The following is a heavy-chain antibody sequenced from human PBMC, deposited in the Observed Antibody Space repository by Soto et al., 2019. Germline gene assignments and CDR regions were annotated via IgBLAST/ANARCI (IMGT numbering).Heavy chain of an antibody. V-gene: IGHV3-33*01. D-gene: IGHD3-16*02. Sequence: QVQLVESGGGVVQPGRSLRLSCAASGFTFSSYGMHWVRQAPGKGLXXXAVIWYDGSNKYYADSVKGRFTISRDNSKNTLYLQMNSLRAEDTAVYYCAREGDDYVWGSYRPYFDYWGQGTLVTVSS. CDR3: AREGDDYVWGSYRPYFDY. J-gene: IGHJ4*02. CDR2: IWYDGSNK. CDR1: GFTFSSYG.